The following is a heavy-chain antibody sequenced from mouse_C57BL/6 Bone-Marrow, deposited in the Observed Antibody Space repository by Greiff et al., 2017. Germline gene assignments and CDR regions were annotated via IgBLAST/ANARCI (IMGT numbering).Heavy chain of an antibody. V-gene: IGHV1-54*01. D-gene: IGHD3-3*01. CDR2: INPGSGGT. CDR3: ARWGGRGYFDY. CDR1: GYAFTNYL. J-gene: IGHJ2*01. Sequence: VQLQQSGAELVRPGTSVKVSCKASGYAFTNYLIEWVKQRPGQGLEWIGVINPGSGGTNYNEKFKGKATLTADKSSSTAYMQLSSLTSEDSAVYCCARWGGRGYFDYWGQGTTLTVSS.